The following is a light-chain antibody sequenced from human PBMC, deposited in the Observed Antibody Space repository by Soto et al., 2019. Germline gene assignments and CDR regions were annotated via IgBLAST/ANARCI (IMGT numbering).Light chain of an antibody. V-gene: IGLV2-14*01. CDR2: EVI. Sequence: QSVLTQPASVSGSPGQSITISCTGTTSDVGGYNYVSWYQQHPGKAPKLIICEVINRPSGVSNRFSGSKSGNTASLTISGLQAEDEADYYCSSYTSSSTLVFGTGTKLTVL. J-gene: IGLJ1*01. CDR1: TSDVGGYNY. CDR3: SSYTSSSTLV.